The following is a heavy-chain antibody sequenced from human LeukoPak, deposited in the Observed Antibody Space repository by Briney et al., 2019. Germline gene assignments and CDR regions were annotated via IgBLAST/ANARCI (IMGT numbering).Heavy chain of an antibody. V-gene: IGHV1-8*03. CDR3: ARGGVAYCGGDCSPIWFDP. CDR2: MNPNSGNT. J-gene: IGHJ5*02. CDR1: GYTFTSYD. D-gene: IGHD2-21*01. Sequence: ASVKVSCRASGYTFTSYDINWVRQATGQGLEWMGWMNPNSGNTGYAQKFQGRVTITRNTSISTAYMELSSLRSKDTAVYYCARGGVAYCGGDCSPIWFDPWGQGTLVTVSS.